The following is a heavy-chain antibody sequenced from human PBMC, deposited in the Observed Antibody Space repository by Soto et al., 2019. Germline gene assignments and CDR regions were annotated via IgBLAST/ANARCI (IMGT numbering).Heavy chain of an antibody. CDR2: ISYDGSNK. V-gene: IGHV3-30*18. J-gene: IGHJ4*02. Sequence: PGGSLRLSCAASGFTFSTYGMHWVRQAPGKGLDWVAVISYDGSNKYYADSVKGRFAISRDNSKSTLYLQMNSLRAEDTAVYYCAKDRGAVAGISGGALDYWGQGNLVTVSS. CDR3: AKDRGAVAGISGGALDY. D-gene: IGHD6-19*01. CDR1: GFTFSTYG.